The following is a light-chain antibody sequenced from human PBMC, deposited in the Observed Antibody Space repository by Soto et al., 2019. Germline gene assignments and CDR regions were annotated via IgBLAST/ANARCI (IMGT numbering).Light chain of an antibody. V-gene: IGLV2-11*01. CDR3: CSYAGSYTYV. CDR2: DVS. J-gene: IGLJ1*01. Sequence: SALTQLRSVSGSPGQSVTSSCTGTSSDVGDYDYVSWYQQHPGKAPKLMIYDVSKRPSGVPDRFSGSKSGNTASLTISGLQAEDEADYYCCSYAGSYTYVFGTGTKVTVL. CDR1: SSDVGDYDY.